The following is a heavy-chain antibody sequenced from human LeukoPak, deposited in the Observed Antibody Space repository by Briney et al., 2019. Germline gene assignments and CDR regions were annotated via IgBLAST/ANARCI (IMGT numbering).Heavy chain of an antibody. CDR1: GFTFEGYG. CDR2: VNWNGGST. V-gene: IGHV3-20*04. Sequence: GGSLRLSCAASGFTFEGYGMSWVRQGPGKGLEWVSGVNWNGGSTGYADSVKGRFTIARDNSKNTVYLQMNSLKAEDMAVYYCAREEWYYFDYWGQGTLVTVSS. CDR3: AREEWYYFDY. J-gene: IGHJ4*02. D-gene: IGHD3-3*01.